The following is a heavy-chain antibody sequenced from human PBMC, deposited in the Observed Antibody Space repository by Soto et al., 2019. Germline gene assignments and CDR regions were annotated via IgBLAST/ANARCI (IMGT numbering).Heavy chain of an antibody. J-gene: IGHJ4*02. CDR2: ISYDGSNK. Sequence: QVQLVESGGGVVQPGRSLRLSCASSGFTFSSYAMHWVRQAPGKGLEWVAVISYDGSNKYYADSVKGRFTISRDNSKNTLYLQRNSLRDEDTAVYYCASPIPCSGGRCYHPGGQGTLVTVSS. CDR3: ASPIPCSGGRCYHP. CDR1: GFTFSSYA. V-gene: IGHV3-30-3*01. D-gene: IGHD2-15*01.